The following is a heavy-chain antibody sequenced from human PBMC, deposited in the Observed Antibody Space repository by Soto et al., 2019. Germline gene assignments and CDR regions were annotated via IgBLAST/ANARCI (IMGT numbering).Heavy chain of an antibody. J-gene: IGHJ4*02. V-gene: IGHV3-23*01. Sequence: EVQLLESGGGLVQPGGSLRLSCAASGFTFSSYAMSWVRQAPGKGLEWVSAISGSGGSTYYADSVKGRFTISRDNSKNTLYLQMNSLRAEDTAVYYCVAPTAGDYYFDYWGQGTLVTVSS. CDR3: VAPTAGDYYFDY. D-gene: IGHD4-17*01. CDR2: ISGSGGST. CDR1: GFTFSSYA.